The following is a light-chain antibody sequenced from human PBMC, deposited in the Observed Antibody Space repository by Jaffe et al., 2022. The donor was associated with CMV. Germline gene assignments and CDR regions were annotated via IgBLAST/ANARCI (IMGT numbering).Light chain of an antibody. Sequence: EIVMTQSPATLSVSPGERVTLSCRASQTVSSDLAWYQQKPGQAPRLLIYGATTRATDIPARFSGGGSGTAFTLTISSLLSEDFAVYYCQQYNNWPRTFGQGTKVEIK. CDR3: QQYNNWPRT. V-gene: IGKV3-15*01. CDR2: GAT. J-gene: IGKJ1*01. CDR1: QTVSSD.